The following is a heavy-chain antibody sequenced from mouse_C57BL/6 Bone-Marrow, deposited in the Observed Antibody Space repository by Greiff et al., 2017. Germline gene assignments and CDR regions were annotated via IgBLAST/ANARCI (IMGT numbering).Heavy chain of an antibody. V-gene: IGHV8-8*01. J-gene: IGHJ3*01. CDR3: ARTEPRYYYGSSSFAY. CDR1: GFSLSTFGMG. Sequence: QVTLKVSGPGILQPSQTLSLTCSFSGFSLSTFGMGVGWIRQPSGKGLEWLAHIWWDDDKYYNPALKSRLTISKDTSKNQVFLKIANVDTADTATYYCARTEPRYYYGSSSFAYWGQGTLVTVSA. D-gene: IGHD1-1*01. CDR2: IWWDDDK.